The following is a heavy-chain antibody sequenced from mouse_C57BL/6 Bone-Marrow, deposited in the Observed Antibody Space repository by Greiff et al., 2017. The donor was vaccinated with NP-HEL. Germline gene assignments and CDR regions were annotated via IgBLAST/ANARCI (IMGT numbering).Heavy chain of an antibody. CDR2: ISYSGST. D-gene: IGHD2-2*01. CDR3: ARSPLWLRRNYYAMDY. Sequence: DVKLQESGPGLAKPSQTLSLTCSVTGYSITSDYWNWIRKFPGNKLEYMGYISYSGSTYYTPSLKSRLSITPDTSKNQYYLQLNSVTTEDTATYYCARSPLWLRRNYYAMDYWGQGTSVTVSS. CDR1: GYSITSDY. V-gene: IGHV3-8*01. J-gene: IGHJ4*01.